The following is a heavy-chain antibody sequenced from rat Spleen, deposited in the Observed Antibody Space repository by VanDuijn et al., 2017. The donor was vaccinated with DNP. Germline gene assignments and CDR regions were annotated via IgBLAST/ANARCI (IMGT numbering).Heavy chain of an antibody. CDR3: ARHYYDGTYYFDY. J-gene: IGHJ2*01. CDR2: ISYDGSST. Sequence: EVQLVESGGGLVQPGRSLKLSCAASGFTFSNYGMAWVRQAPTKGLEWVATISYDGSSTYYRDSVKGRFTISRDNAKSTLYLQMDSQRSEDTATYYCARHYYDGTYYFDYWGQGVMVTVSS. CDR1: GFTFSNYG. D-gene: IGHD1-12*02. V-gene: IGHV5-29*01.